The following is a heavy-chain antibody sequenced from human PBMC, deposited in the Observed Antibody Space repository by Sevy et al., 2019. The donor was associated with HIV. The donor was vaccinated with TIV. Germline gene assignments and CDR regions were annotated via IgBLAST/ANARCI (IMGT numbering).Heavy chain of an antibody. Sequence: GGSLILSCAASGFTFSKYSMSWVRQAPGKGLEWVAVIWYDGSNKYYADSVKGRFTISRDNSKNTLYLQMNSLRAEDTAVYYCAKEGGMVVKKYFQHWGQGTLVTVSS. CDR3: AKEGGMVVKKYFQH. CDR2: IWYDGSNK. V-gene: IGHV3-33*06. CDR1: GFTFSKYS. D-gene: IGHD3-10*01. J-gene: IGHJ1*01.